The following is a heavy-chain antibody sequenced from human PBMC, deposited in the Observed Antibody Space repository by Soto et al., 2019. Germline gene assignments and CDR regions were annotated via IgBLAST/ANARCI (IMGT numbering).Heavy chain of an antibody. V-gene: IGHV1-18*01. D-gene: IGHD2-2*01. CDR3: ARDRYRSSTSCNGNWFDP. J-gene: IGHJ5*02. CDR2: ISAYNGNT. CDR1: GYTFTSYG. Sequence: ASVKVSGKASGYTFTSYGISWVRQAPGQGLEWMGWISAYNGNTNYAQKLQGRVTMTTDTSTSTAYMELRSLRSDDTAVYYCARDRYRSSTSCNGNWFDPWGQGTLVTVYS.